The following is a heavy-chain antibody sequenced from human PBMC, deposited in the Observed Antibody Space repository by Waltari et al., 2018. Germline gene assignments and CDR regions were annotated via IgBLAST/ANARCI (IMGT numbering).Heavy chain of an antibody. V-gene: IGHV3-53*01. Sequence: EVQLVESGGGLIQPGGSMRLSCAASGFTVSSHYMSWVRQAPGKGLEWVSVIYSGGSTYYADSVKGRFTISRDNSKNTLYLQMNSLRAEDTAVYYCARALTTVVAIDYWGQGTLVTVSS. J-gene: IGHJ4*02. D-gene: IGHD4-17*01. CDR3: ARALTTVVAIDY. CDR1: GFTVSSHY. CDR2: IYSGGST.